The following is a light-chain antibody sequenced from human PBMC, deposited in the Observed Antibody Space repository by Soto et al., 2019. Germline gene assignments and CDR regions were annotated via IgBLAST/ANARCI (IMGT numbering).Light chain of an antibody. J-gene: IGLJ2*01. CDR2: RNN. V-gene: IGLV1-47*03. CDR3: AAWDDSLSGPV. CDR1: SSNIGSNY. Sequence: QSVLTQPPSASGTPGQRVTISCSGSSSNIGSNYVYWYQQLPGTAPKLLIYRNNQRPSGVPDRFSGSKSGTSVSLAISGLWSEDEADYYCAAWDDSLSGPVFGGGTKVTVL.